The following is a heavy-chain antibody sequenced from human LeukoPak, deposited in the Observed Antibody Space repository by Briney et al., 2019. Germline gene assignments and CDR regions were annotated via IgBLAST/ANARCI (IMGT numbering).Heavy chain of an antibody. Sequence: GASVKVSCKASGYTFTSYGISWVRQAPGQGLEWIGWISAYNGNTNYAQKLQGRVTMTTDTSTSTAYMELRSLRPDDTAVYYCAREQCSSTSCYYWFDPWGQGTLVTVSS. V-gene: IGHV1-18*01. J-gene: IGHJ5*02. CDR2: ISAYNGNT. CDR3: AREQCSSTSCYYWFDP. D-gene: IGHD2-2*01. CDR1: GYTFTSYG.